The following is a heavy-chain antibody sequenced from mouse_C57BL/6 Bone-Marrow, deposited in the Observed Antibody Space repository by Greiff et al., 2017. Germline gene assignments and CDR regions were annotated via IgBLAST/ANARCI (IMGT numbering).Heavy chain of an antibody. Sequence: VKLMESGAELVRPGASVKLSCKASGYIFTEYTIHWVKQRSGQGLEWIGWFYPGSGSIKSNERFKDKATLTADKSSNTVYMELSRLTSEDSAVYFCARHERYYDYEGYFDYWGQGTTLTVSS. CDR1: GYIFTEYT. V-gene: IGHV1-62-2*01. CDR3: ARHERYYDYEGYFDY. J-gene: IGHJ2*01. D-gene: IGHD2-4*01. CDR2: FYPGSGSI.